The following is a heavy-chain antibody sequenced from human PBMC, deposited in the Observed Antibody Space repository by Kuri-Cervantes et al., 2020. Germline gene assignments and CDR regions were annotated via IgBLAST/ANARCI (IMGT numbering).Heavy chain of an antibody. D-gene: IGHD2-15*01. J-gene: IGHJ4*02. Sequence: SETLSLTCTLSGQSISTPSYWGWIRQSPGKGLEWIGIAFHTGSTYYNPSLKSRVTISVDTSKNQFSLKLSSVTAADTAVYYCARRPDYCSGGSCYTGRGYSYGRTGRRVFDYWGQGTLVTVSS. CDR3: ARRPDYCSGGSCYTGRGYSYGRTGRRVFDY. CDR2: AFHTGST. CDR1: GQSISTPSY. V-gene: IGHV4-38-2*02.